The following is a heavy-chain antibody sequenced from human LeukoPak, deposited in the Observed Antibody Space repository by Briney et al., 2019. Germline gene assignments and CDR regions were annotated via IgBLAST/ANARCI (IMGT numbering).Heavy chain of an antibody. CDR2: FSRNGVTT. D-gene: IGHD3-3*02. Sequence: GGSLRLSCAASGFTFSNYGMSWVRQAPGKGLEWVSLFSRNGVTTFYADSVKGRFTISRDNSENSVYLQMDSLTTEDTAVYYCAKEKDTIYFDLWGQGTMVTVSA. V-gene: IGHV3-43*01. J-gene: IGHJ3*01. CDR3: AKEKDTIYFDL. CDR1: GFTFSNYG.